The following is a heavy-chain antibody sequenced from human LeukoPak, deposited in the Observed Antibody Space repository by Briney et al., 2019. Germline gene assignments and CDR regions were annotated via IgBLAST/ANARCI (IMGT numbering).Heavy chain of an antibody. J-gene: IGHJ4*02. D-gene: IGHD3-22*01. Sequence: GGSLRLSCVASGFTFGKYWMAWVRQAPGKGLEWLANIEQDGSEEYYVDSVRGRFTVSRDNAKNTLYLQMNSLRAEDMAVYYCSNGIYDRSYWGQGTQVTVSS. CDR3: SNGIYDRSY. CDR1: GFTFGKYW. CDR2: IEQDGSEE. V-gene: IGHV3-7*01.